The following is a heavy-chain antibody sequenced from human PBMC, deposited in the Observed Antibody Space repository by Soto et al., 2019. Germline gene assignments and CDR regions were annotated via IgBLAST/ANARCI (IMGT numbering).Heavy chain of an antibody. J-gene: IGHJ4*02. V-gene: IGHV4-31*03. CDR2: IYYSGST. CDR3: ARYRHGYIPKYYFDY. D-gene: IGHD5-12*01. CDR1: DGSIRSGGDY. Sequence: PSETQSLTCSVSDGSIRSGGDYWSWIRQHPGKGLEWIGYIYYSGSTYYNPSLKSRVTISVDTSKNQFSLKLSSVTAADTAVYYCARYRHGYIPKYYFDYWGQGTLVTGSS.